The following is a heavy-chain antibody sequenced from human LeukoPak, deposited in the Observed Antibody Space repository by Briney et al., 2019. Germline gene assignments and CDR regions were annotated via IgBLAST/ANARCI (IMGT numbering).Heavy chain of an antibody. CDR1: EYTFTTYY. Sequence: ASVKVSCKASEYTFTTYYIHWVRQAPGQGLEWMGWINTNSGDTNYAQKFQGRVTMTRDTSITTAYMELSRLRSDDTAVYYCARDLDYYGSGSFFNIWGQGTMVTVSS. J-gene: IGHJ3*02. V-gene: IGHV1-2*02. CDR2: INTNSGDT. D-gene: IGHD3-10*01. CDR3: ARDLDYYGSGSFFNI.